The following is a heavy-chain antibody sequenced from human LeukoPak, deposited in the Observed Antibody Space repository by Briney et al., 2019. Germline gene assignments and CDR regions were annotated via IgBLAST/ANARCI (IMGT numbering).Heavy chain of an antibody. Sequence: SCKASGGTFSSYAMHWVRQAPGKGLEWVAVISYDGSNKYYADSVKGRFTISRDNSKNTLYLQMNSLRAEDTAVYYCARDCGSEHFDYWGQGTLVTVSS. J-gene: IGHJ4*02. D-gene: IGHD1-26*01. CDR1: GGTFSSYA. V-gene: IGHV3-30-3*01. CDR3: ARDCGSEHFDY. CDR2: ISYDGSNK.